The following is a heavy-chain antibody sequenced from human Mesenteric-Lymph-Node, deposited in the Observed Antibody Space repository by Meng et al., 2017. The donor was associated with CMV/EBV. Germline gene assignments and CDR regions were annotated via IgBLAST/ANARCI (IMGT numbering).Heavy chain of an antibody. CDR3: ARGGGYSYGSF. D-gene: IGHD5-18*01. CDR2: ISYDGSNK. J-gene: IGHJ4*02. CDR1: GFTFSSYA. V-gene: IGHV3-30*04. Sequence: SCAASGFTFSSYAMHWVRQAPGKGLEWVAVISYDGSNKYYADSVKGRFTISRDNSKNTLYLQMNSLRAEDTAVYYCARGGGYSYGSFWGQGTLVTVSS.